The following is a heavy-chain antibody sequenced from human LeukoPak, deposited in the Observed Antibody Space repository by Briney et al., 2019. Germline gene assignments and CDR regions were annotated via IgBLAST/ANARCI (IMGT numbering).Heavy chain of an antibody. CDR1: GGSVSSTTYF. J-gene: IGHJ6*02. V-gene: IGHV4-39*01. CDR2: INYSGSA. D-gene: IGHD6-13*01. Sequence: PSETLSLTCTVSGGSVSSTTYFWSWIRQPPGKGLEWIASINYSGSAYYNPSLKSRVTISVDTSENQFSLKLSSVTAADTAVYYCARGPLGQQLEAYYYYGMDVWGQGTTVTVSS. CDR3: ARGPLGQQLEAYYYYGMDV.